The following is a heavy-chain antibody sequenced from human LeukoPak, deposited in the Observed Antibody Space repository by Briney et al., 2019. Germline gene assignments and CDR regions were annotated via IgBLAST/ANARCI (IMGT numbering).Heavy chain of an antibody. CDR3: AKALTRIVGATDY. CDR2: ISGSGGNT. D-gene: IGHD1-26*01. CDR1: GFTFSNYA. J-gene: IGHJ4*02. V-gene: IGHV3-23*01. Sequence: GGSLRLSCAASGFTFSNYAMSWVRQAPGKGLEWVSAISGSGGNTYYADSVKGRFTISRDNSKNTLYLQMNSLRAEDTAVYYCAKALTRIVGATDYWGQGTLVTVSS.